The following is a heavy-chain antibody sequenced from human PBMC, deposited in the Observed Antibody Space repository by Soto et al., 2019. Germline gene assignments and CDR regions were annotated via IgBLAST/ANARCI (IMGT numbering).Heavy chain of an antibody. CDR2: IYYSGST. Sequence: QLQLQESGPGLVKPSETLSLTCTVSGGSISSSSYYWGWIRQPPGKGLEWIGSIYYSGSTYYNPSPKSRVPISVDASKNQFSLKLSSVTAADTAVYYCARHVRYFAWLLPVGNWFDPWGQGTLVTVSS. CDR1: GGSISSSSYY. V-gene: IGHV4-39*01. CDR3: ARHVRYFAWLLPVGNWFDP. J-gene: IGHJ5*02. D-gene: IGHD3-9*01.